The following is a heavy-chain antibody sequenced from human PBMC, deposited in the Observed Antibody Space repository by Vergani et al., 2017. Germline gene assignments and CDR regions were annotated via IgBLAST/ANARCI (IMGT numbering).Heavy chain of an antibody. Sequence: QVQLVQSGAEVKKPGASVKVSCKASGYTFTSYYMHWVRQAPGQGLEWMEIINPSGGSTSYAQRFQGRVTMTRDTSTSTVYMELSGLGSEDTAVYYCAGANDYGDYPPFGYWGEGSLVTVSS. D-gene: IGHD4-17*01. CDR3: AGANDYGDYPPFGY. CDR2: INPSGGST. J-gene: IGHJ4*02. V-gene: IGHV1-46*01. CDR1: GYTFTSYY.